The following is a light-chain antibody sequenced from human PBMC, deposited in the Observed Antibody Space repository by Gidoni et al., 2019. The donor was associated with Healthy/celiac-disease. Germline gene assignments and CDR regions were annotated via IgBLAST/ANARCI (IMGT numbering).Light chain of an antibody. CDR1: SLRSYY. Sequence: SSELTQDPAVSVALGQTVRITCQGASLRSYYASWYQQKPGQAPVLVIYGKNNRPSGIPDRFSGSSSGNTASLTITGAQAEDEADYYCNSRDSSGHWVFGGGTKLTVL. V-gene: IGLV3-19*01. J-gene: IGLJ3*02. CDR2: GKN. CDR3: NSRDSSGHWV.